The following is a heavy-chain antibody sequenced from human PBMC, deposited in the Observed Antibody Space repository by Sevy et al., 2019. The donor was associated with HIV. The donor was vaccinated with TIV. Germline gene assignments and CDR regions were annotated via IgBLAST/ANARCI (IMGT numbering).Heavy chain of an antibody. CDR2: VKSKTDGGTT. D-gene: IGHD3-16*01. CDR3: TTGGSLFQH. V-gene: IGHV3-15*01. CDR1: GFTFSNAW. J-gene: IGHJ1*01. Sequence: GGSLRLSCAASGFTFSNAWMSWVRQAPGKGLEWLGHVKSKTDGGTTDYPAPGRGRFTISRDYSKNTLYLQMNSLKTEDTAVYYCTTGGSLFQHWGQGTLVTVSS.